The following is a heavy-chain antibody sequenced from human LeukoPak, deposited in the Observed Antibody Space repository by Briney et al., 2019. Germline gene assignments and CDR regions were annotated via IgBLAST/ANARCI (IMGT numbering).Heavy chain of an antibody. CDR1: GFTFADHA. J-gene: IGHJ1*01. V-gene: IGHV3-9*01. Sequence: PGGSLRLSCVASGFTFADHAMHWVRRAPGQGLEWVTGINWNNDGIVYAASVKGRFTVSRDNAKNTLYLQMNGLRPEDTAFYYCARDDYNTLGYNFHHWGQGTLDTVSS. CDR2: INWNNDGI. CDR3: ARDDYNTLGYNFHH. D-gene: IGHD1-1*01.